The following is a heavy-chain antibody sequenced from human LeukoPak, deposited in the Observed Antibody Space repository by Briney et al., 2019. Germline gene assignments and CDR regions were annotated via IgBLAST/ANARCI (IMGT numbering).Heavy chain of an antibody. CDR2: IYTSGST. J-gene: IGHJ4*02. D-gene: IGHD3-10*01. CDR3: ARAEKGYYYGSGSYYPYYYFDY. V-gene: IGHV4-61*02. Sequence: SQTLSLTCTVSGGSISSGSYYWSWIRQPAGKGLEWIGRIYTSGSTNYNPSLKSRVTISVDTSKNQFSLKLSSVTAADTAVYYRARAEKGYYYGSGSYYPYYYFDYWGQGTLVTVSS. CDR1: GGSISSGSYY.